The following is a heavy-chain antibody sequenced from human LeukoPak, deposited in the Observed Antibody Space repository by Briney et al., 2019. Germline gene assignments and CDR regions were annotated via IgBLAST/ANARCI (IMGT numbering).Heavy chain of an antibody. CDR1: GYSFTSYW. Sequence: GESLKISCKGSGYSFTSYWIGWVRQVPGKGLEWMGIIYPGDSDTRYSPSFQGQVTISADKSISTAYLQWSSLKASDTAMYYCARHYRYCSSTSCSQEGWFDPWGQGTLVTVSS. J-gene: IGHJ5*02. D-gene: IGHD2-2*01. V-gene: IGHV5-51*01. CDR3: ARHYRYCSSTSCSQEGWFDP. CDR2: IYPGDSDT.